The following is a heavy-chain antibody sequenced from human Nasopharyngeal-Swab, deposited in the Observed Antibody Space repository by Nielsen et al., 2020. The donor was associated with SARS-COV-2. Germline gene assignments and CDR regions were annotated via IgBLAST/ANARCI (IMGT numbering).Heavy chain of an antibody. V-gene: IGHV3-7*03. CDR2: IKQDGSEK. Sequence: GESLKISCAASGFTFSSYWMSWVRQAPGKGLEWVANIKQDGSEKYYVDPVKGRFTISRDNAKNSLYLQMNSLRAEDTAVYYCARASGSSWDFDYWGQGTLVTVSS. D-gene: IGHD6-13*01. CDR1: GFTFSSYW. CDR3: ARASGSSWDFDY. J-gene: IGHJ4*02.